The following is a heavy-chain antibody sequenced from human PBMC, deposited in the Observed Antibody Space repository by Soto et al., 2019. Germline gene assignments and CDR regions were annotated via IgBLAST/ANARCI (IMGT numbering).Heavy chain of an antibody. D-gene: IGHD3-3*01. Sequence: PSETLSLTCAVYGGSFSGYFWSWIRQPPGKGLEWIGEINHSGSTNYNPSLKGRVTISIDTSENQFSPKLTSVTAADTAVYYCARGEWLPRSDYWGQGTQVTVSS. CDR1: GGSFSGYF. CDR3: ARGEWLPRSDY. CDR2: INHSGST. V-gene: IGHV4-34*01. J-gene: IGHJ4*02.